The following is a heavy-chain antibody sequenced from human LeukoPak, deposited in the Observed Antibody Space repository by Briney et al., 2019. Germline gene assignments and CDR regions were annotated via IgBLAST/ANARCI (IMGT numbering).Heavy chain of an antibody. CDR1: GGSISSYY. CDR3: ARHVGFTMIVVVYNWFDP. V-gene: IGHV4-59*08. CDR2: IYYSGST. D-gene: IGHD3-22*01. J-gene: IGHJ5*02. Sequence: SETLSLTCTVSGGSISSYYWSWIRQPPGKGLEWIGYIYYSGSTNYNPSLKSRVTISVDTSKNQFSLKLSSVAAADTAVYYCARHVGFTMIVVVYNWFDPWGQGTLVTVSS.